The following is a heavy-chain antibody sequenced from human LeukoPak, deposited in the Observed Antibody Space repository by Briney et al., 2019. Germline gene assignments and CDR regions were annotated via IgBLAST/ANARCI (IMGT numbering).Heavy chain of an antibody. CDR3: ASLRYYYDSSGYSGFDY. CDR2: INPNSGGT. J-gene: IGHJ4*02. Sequence: ASVKVSCKASGYTFTGYYMHWVRQAPGQGLEWMGRINPNSGGTNYAQKFQGRVTMTRDTSISTAYMELSRLRSDDTAVYYCASLRYYYDSSGYSGFDYWGQGALVTVSS. V-gene: IGHV1-2*06. CDR1: GYTFTGYY. D-gene: IGHD3-22*01.